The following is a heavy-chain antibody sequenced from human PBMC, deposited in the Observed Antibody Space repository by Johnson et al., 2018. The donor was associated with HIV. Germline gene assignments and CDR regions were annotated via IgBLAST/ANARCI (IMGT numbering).Heavy chain of an antibody. CDR1: GFTFEDYA. CDR3: ARSIITSPVGAFDI. CDR2: ISWNSDDI. Sequence: VQLVESGGGLVQPGRSLRLSCVASGFTFEDYAMHWVRQAPGKGLEWVSGISWNSDDIGYADSVTGRFSISRDNAKNCLYLQMNGLNPDDTALYYCARSIITSPVGAFDIWGQGTMVTVSS. V-gene: IGHV3-9*01. D-gene: IGHD3-16*01. J-gene: IGHJ3*02.